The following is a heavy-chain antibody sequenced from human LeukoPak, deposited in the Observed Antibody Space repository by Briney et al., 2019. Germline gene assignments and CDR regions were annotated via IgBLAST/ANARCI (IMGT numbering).Heavy chain of an antibody. D-gene: IGHD6-19*01. CDR1: GFTVSSNY. V-gene: IGHV3-53*01. J-gene: IGHJ4*02. CDR2: IYSGGST. Sequence: GGSLRLSCAASGFTVSSNYMSWVRQAPGKGLEWVSVIYSGGSTYYADSVKGRFTISRDNSKNTLYLQMNSLRAEDTAVYYCAKDPHIISGWYYFDYWGQGTLVTVSS. CDR3: AKDPHIISGWYYFDY.